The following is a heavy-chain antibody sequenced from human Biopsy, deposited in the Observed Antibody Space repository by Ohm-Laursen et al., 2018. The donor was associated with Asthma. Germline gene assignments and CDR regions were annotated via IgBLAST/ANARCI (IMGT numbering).Heavy chain of an antibody. J-gene: IGHJ4*02. V-gene: IGHV4-39*01. CDR2: ISYTGSA. CDR3: ARHWDWGSFFDY. CDR1: GGSMSSSSYY. Sequence: SDTLSLTCPVSGGSMSSSSYYWGWIRQPPGKGLELMGSISYTGSAYHNPSLKNRVTISVNTSKNLFSLKRSFAPAADTAVYYCARHWDWGSFFDYWGQGTPVTVSS. D-gene: IGHD7-27*01.